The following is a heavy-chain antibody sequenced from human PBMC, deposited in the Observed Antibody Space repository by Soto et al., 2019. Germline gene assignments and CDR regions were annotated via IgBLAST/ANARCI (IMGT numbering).Heavy chain of an antibody. J-gene: IGHJ4*02. Sequence: SETLSLTCTVSGGSISSYYWSLIRQPPGKGLECIGYIYYSGSTNYNPSLKSRVTISVDTSKNQFSLKLSSVTAADTAVYYCARGAYYYDSSGYPTLDYWGQGTLVTVSS. CDR2: IYYSGST. CDR3: ARGAYYYDSSGYPTLDY. V-gene: IGHV4-59*01. D-gene: IGHD3-22*01. CDR1: GGSISSYY.